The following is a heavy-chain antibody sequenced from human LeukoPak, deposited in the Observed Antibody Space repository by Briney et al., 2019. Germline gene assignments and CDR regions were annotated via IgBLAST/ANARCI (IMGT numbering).Heavy chain of an antibody. CDR2: INPKSGGT. CDR1: GYTFTDYY. CDR3: ATDFHTSGFDF. Sequence: ASVKVSCKASGYTFTDYYMHWVQQAPGQGLEWMGWINPKSGGTNYEQKFQDRVTMTRDTSISTAYMELSRLRSDDTAVYYCATDFHTSGFDFWGQGTLVTVSS. D-gene: IGHD3-22*01. J-gene: IGHJ4*02. V-gene: IGHV1-2*02.